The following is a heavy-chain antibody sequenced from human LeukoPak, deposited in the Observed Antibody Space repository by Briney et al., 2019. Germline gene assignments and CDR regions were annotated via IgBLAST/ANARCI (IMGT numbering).Heavy chain of an antibody. J-gene: IGHJ4*02. D-gene: IGHD3-10*01. CDR1: GGSISSGGYY. Sequence: SETLSLTCTVSGGSISSGGYYWSWIRQHPGKGLEWIGYIYYSGSTYYNPSLKSRVTISVDTSKNQFSLKLSSVTAADTAVYYCAREKGLGELLILSWGQGTLVTVSS. V-gene: IGHV4-31*03. CDR2: IYYSGST. CDR3: AREKGLGELLILS.